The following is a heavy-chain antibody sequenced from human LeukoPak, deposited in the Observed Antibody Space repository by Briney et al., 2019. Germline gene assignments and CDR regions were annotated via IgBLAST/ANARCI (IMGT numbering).Heavy chain of an antibody. CDR2: IYHSGST. V-gene: IGHV4-38-2*02. J-gene: IGHJ4*02. D-gene: IGHD4-17*01. CDR3: ARTHIYGESGSFYY. Sequence: PSETLSLTCTVSGYSISSGYYWGWIRQPPGKGLEWIGSIYHSGSTYYNPSLKSRVTISVDTSKNQFSLKLSSVTAADTAVYYCARTHIYGESGSFYYWGQGTLVTVSS. CDR1: GYSISSGYY.